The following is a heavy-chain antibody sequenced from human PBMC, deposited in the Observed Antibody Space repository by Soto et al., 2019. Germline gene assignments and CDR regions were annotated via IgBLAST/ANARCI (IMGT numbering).Heavy chain of an antibody. CDR3: AKDGYCSGGSCYRPWYYFDY. D-gene: IGHD2-15*01. CDR2: ISWNSGSI. V-gene: IGHV3-9*01. Sequence: GGSLRLSCAASGFTFDDYAIHWVRQAQGKGLEWFSGISWNSGSIGYADSVKGRFTISRDNAKNSLYLQMNSLRAEDTALYYCAKDGYCSGGSCYRPWYYFDYWGQGTLVTVYS. CDR1: GFTFDDYA. J-gene: IGHJ4*02.